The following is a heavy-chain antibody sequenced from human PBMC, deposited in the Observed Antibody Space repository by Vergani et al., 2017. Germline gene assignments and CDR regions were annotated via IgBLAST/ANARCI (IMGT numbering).Heavy chain of an antibody. CDR2: ISGSGGST. CDR3: AKPRGYCSGGSCHDYYYYGMDV. V-gene: IGHV3-23*01. Sequence: EVHLLESGGGLVQPGVSLRLSCAASGFTFSSYAMSWVRQAPGKGLEWVSGISGSGGSTFYAASVKGRFTISRDNSENTLYLQMNSLRDEDTAVYYCAKPRGYCSGGSCHDYYYYGMDVWGQGTTVTVSS. CDR1: GFTFSSYA. J-gene: IGHJ6*02. D-gene: IGHD2-15*01.